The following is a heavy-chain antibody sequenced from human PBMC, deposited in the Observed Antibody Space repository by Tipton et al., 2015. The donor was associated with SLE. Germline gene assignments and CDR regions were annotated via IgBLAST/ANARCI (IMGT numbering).Heavy chain of an antibody. D-gene: IGHD2-2*01. CDR1: GCTFSSYA. Sequence: QSGAEVKKPGSSVKISCKASGCTFSSYAISWVRQAPGQGLEWMGGIIPIFGTAIYAQKFQGRVTITTDESTSTAYMELSSRRSEDRAVYYCASGVVYCSSTICYFDAFDNWGQGTLATVSS. CDR2: IIPIFGTA. V-gene: IGHV1-69*05. J-gene: IGHJ3*02. CDR3: ASGVVYCSSTICYFDAFDN.